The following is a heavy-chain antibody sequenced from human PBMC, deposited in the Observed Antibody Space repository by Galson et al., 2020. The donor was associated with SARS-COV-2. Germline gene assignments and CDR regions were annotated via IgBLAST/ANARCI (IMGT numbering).Heavy chain of an antibody. D-gene: IGHD3-10*01. CDR1: GFTFDDYA. J-gene: IGHJ4*02. Sequence: SLKISCAASGFTFDDYAMHWVRQAPGKGLEWVSGISWNSGSIGYADSVKGRFTISRDNAKNSLYLQMNSLRAEDTALYYCAKDGRRGYSGSGDPLLGYWGQGTLVTVSS. CDR3: AKDGRRGYSGSGDPLLGY. V-gene: IGHV3-9*01. CDR2: ISWNSGSI.